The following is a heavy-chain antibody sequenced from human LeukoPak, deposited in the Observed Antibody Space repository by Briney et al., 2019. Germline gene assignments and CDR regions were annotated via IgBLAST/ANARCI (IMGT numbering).Heavy chain of an antibody. D-gene: IGHD3-9*01. CDR2: IYYSGST. CDR3: ARAVRSLTGRLKNVDY. Sequence: PSETLSLTCTVSGGSVSSGSYYWSWIWQPPGKGLEWIGYIYYSGSTNYNPSLKSRVTISVDTSKNQFSLKLSSVTAADTAVYYCARAVRSLTGRLKNVDYWGQGTLVTVSS. CDR1: GGSVSSGSYY. V-gene: IGHV4-61*01. J-gene: IGHJ4*02.